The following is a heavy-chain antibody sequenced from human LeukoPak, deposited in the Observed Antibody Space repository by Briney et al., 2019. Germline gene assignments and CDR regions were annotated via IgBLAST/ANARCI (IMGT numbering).Heavy chain of an antibody. J-gene: IGHJ4*02. D-gene: IGHD1-1*01. Sequence: GASVKVSCKASGYTFISYGISWVRQAPGQGLEWVGWIFTYNGDTKYEKKFQGRVTMTTDSSTNTVYLKLRSLRSDDTAVYYCARGKEREPFDFWGQGTLVTVSS. CDR3: ARGKEREPFDF. V-gene: IGHV1-18*01. CDR1: GYTFISYG. CDR2: IFTYNGDT.